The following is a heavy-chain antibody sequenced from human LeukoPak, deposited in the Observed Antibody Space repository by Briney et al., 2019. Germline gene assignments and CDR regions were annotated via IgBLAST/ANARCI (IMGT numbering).Heavy chain of an antibody. Sequence: GGSLRLSCAASGFTFSIYNMNWVRQAPGKGLEWVSSIGSSGNYIYYADSVKGRFTISRDNAKNSLYLQINSLRAEDTAVYYCARDSDSSSSSWCDPWGQGTLVTVSS. CDR3: ARDSDSSSSSWCDP. CDR1: GFTFSIYN. V-gene: IGHV3-21*01. D-gene: IGHD6-6*01. J-gene: IGHJ5*02. CDR2: IGSSGNYI.